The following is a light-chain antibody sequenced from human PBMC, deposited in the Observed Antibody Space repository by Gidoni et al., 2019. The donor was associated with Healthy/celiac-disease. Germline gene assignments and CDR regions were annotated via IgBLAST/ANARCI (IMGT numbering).Light chain of an antibody. CDR2: AAS. J-gene: IGKJ1*01. V-gene: IGKV1-39*01. CDR1: QSISSY. Sequence: DIQMTQSPSSLSASVGDRVTITYRASQSISSYLNWYQQKPGKAPKLLIYAASSLQSGVPSRFSGSGSGTDFTLTISSLQPEDFATYYCQQSYSTPPEWTFXQXTKVEIK. CDR3: QQSYSTPPEWT.